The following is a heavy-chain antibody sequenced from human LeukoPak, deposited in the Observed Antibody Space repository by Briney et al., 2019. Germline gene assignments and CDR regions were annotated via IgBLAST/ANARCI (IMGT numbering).Heavy chain of an antibody. CDR2: INPYSGGT. Sequence: ASVKVSCKASGYTFTSYYMHWVRQAPGQGLEWMGRINPYSGGTNYAQTFQGRVTMTRDTSISTAYMELSRLKSDDTAVYYCARDYSSGWYVYWGQGTLVTVSS. J-gene: IGHJ4*02. D-gene: IGHD6-19*01. CDR3: ARDYSSGWYVY. V-gene: IGHV1-2*06. CDR1: GYTFTSYY.